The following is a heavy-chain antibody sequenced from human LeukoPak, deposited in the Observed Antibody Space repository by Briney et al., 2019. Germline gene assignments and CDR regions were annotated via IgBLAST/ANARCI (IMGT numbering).Heavy chain of an antibody. Sequence: PGGSLRLSCAASGFTFSSYTMSWVRQAPGKGLEWVSTITTSDGNTYYADSVKGRFTVSRDNSKNTLFLQMNSLRAEDTAVYYCAKDKSGSYRPDAFDIWGQGTMVTVSS. CDR3: AKDKSGSYRPDAFDI. V-gene: IGHV3-23*01. CDR2: ITTSDGNT. D-gene: IGHD1-26*01. CDR1: GFTFSSYT. J-gene: IGHJ3*02.